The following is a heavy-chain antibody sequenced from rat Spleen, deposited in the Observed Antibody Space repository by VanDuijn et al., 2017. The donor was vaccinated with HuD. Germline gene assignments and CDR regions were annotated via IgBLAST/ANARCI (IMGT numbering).Heavy chain of an antibody. CDR3: ARRHYGYIDYFDY. D-gene: IGHD1-9*01. Sequence: EVQLVESGGGLVQPGRSLKLSCVASGFTFNIYWMTWIRQAPGKGLEWVASISYGDSSGHSSTYYRDSVKGRFTISRDNAKSTLSLQMDSLRSEDTATFYCARRHYGYIDYFDYWGQGTLVTVSS. CDR2: ISYGDSSGHSST. V-gene: IGHV5-31*01. J-gene: IGHJ3*01. CDR1: GFTFNIYW.